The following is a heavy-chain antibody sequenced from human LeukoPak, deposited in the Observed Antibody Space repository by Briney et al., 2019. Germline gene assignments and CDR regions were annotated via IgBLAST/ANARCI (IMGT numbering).Heavy chain of an antibody. CDR2: IKQDGSEK. CDR3: ARQPFDY. Sequence: PSETLSLTCAVYGGSFSGYYWSWVRQAPGKELEWVANIKQDGSEKYYVDSVKGRFTISRDNAKNSLYLQMNSLRAEDTAVYYCARQPFDYWGQGTLVTVSS. CDR1: GGSFSGYY. J-gene: IGHJ4*02. V-gene: IGHV3-7*01.